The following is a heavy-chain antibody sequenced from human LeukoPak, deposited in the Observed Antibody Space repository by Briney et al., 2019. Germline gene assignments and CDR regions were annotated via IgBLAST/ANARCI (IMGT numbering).Heavy chain of an antibody. V-gene: IGHV3-53*01. CDR2: IYSGGST. Sequence: GGSLRLSCAASGVTVSSKDMSWVRQAPGKGLEWVSIIYSGGSTYYADSVKGRFTISRDNSKNTLYLLMNSLRAEDTAVYYCARWAVTTSGYFDYWGQGTLVTVSS. CDR3: ARWAVTTSGYFDY. D-gene: IGHD4-17*01. J-gene: IGHJ4*02. CDR1: GVTVSSKD.